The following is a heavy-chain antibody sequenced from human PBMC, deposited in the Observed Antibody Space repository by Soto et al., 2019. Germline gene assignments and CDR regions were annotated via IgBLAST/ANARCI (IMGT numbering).Heavy chain of an antibody. CDR2: IWYDGRNN. Sequence: PGGSLRLSCAASGFTFSSYGMHWVRQAPGKGLEWVAVIWYDGRNNYYADSVKGRFTISRDNSKNTLYLQMNSLRVEDTAVYYCARDRKYFCSGYYHHAYWGQGTLVPVSS. D-gene: IGHD3-3*01. V-gene: IGHV3-33*01. J-gene: IGHJ4*02. CDR1: GFTFSSYG. CDR3: ARDRKYFCSGYYHHAY.